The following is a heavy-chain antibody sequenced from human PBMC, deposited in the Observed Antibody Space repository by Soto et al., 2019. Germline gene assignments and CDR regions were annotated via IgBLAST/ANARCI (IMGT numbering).Heavy chain of an antibody. J-gene: IGHJ3*02. CDR2: ISSSSSYT. CDR1: GFTFSSYS. CDR3: AKDVQLQPGDAFDI. D-gene: IGHD5-18*01. Sequence: PGGSLRLSCAASGFTFSSYSMNWARQAPGKGLEWVSSISSSSSYTYYAESVKGRFTISRDNSKNTLYLQMNSLRAEDTATYYCAKDVQLQPGDAFDIWGQGTMVTVSS. V-gene: IGHV3-21*04.